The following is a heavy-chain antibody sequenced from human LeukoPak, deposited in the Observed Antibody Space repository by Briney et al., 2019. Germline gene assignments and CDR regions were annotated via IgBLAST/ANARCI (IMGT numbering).Heavy chain of an antibody. CDR2: ISAYNGNT. CDR1: GYTFTSYG. D-gene: IGHD3-22*01. Sequence: ASVKVSCKASGYTFTSYGISWVRQATGQGLEWMGWISAYNGNTNYAQKLQGRVTMTTDTSTSTAYMELRSLRSDDTAVSYCARPTNTPYSSGYLWDYYYYGMDVWGQGTTVTVSS. J-gene: IGHJ6*02. CDR3: ARPTNTPYSSGYLWDYYYYGMDV. V-gene: IGHV1-18*01.